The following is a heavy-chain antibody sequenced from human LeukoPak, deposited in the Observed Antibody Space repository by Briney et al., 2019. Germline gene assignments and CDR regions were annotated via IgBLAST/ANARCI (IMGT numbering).Heavy chain of an antibody. Sequence: SETLSLTCSVSGGSISQYYWTWIRQTPGKGLDWIGYISASGDTRYNPTLESRVTLSLATSEKQFSLIVSSVTAADTAVYYCARHEDGYCSSTSCYGNWGQGTLVTVSS. CDR3: ARHEDGYCSSTSCYGN. CDR1: GGSISQYY. CDR2: ISASGDT. J-gene: IGHJ4*02. V-gene: IGHV4-4*09. D-gene: IGHD2-2*01.